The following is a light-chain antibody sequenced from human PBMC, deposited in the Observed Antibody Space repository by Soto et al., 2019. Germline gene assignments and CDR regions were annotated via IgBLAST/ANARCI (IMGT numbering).Light chain of an antibody. CDR2: KAS. CDR1: QSISSW. Sequence: DIQMTQSPSTLSASVGDRVTITCRASQSISSWLAWYQQKPGKAPNLLIYKASSLESGVPSRFSGSGSGTEFTLTISSLQPDDCATYYCQQYISYPYTFGQGTKLEIK. CDR3: QQYISYPYT. J-gene: IGKJ2*01. V-gene: IGKV1-5*03.